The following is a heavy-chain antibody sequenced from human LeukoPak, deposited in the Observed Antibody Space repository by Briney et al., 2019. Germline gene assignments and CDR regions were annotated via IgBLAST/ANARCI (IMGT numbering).Heavy chain of an antibody. CDR1: GFTFSSYG. D-gene: IGHD1-26*01. V-gene: IGHV3-30*02. CDR2: IRYDGNNK. J-gene: IGHJ4*02. CDR3: AKSAVGATMGDY. Sequence: HPGGSLRLSXAASGFTFSSYGLHWVRQAPGKGLEWVAFIRYDGNNKYYADSVKGRFTISRDNSKNTLYLQMNSLRGGDTAVYYCAKSAVGATMGDYWGQGTLVTVSS.